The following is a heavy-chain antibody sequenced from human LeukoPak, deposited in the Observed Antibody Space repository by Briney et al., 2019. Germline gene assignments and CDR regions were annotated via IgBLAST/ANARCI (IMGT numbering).Heavy chain of an antibody. CDR1: GGSFSGYY. CDR2: INHSGST. J-gene: IGHJ6*02. CDR3: ARDSGSYYGMDV. D-gene: IGHD3-10*01. Sequence: PSETLSLTCAVYGGSFSGYYWSWIRQPPGKGLEWIGEINHSGSTNYNPSLKSRVTISLDTSKNQFSLKLSSVTAADTAIYYCARDSGSYYGMDVWGQGTTVTVSS. V-gene: IGHV4-34*01.